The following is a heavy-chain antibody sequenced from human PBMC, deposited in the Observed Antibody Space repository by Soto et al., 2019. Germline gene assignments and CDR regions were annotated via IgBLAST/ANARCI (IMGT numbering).Heavy chain of an antibody. CDR1: GYTFTTYD. J-gene: IGHJ3*01. V-gene: IGHV1-8*01. D-gene: IGHD3-3*01. CDR2: MDPNSGST. CDR3: ARVRHTDFRKKGLEV. Sequence: ASVKVSGKASGYTFTTYDINWVRQASGQGLECLGWMDPNSGSTGYAQNFQGRITMTRNISRNTADMELSSLQSEDPAVYYCARVRHTDFRKKGLEVYGQGTTVTV.